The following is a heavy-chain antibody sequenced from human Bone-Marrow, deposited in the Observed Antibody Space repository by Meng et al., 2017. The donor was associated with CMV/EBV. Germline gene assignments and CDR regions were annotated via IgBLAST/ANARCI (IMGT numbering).Heavy chain of an antibody. J-gene: IGHJ4*02. CDR1: GYTFTGYY. Sequence: ASVKVSCKASGYTFTGYYMHWVRQATGQGLEWMGWINPNSGGTKYAQKCQGRVTMTRDTSISTAYMELSRLRSDDTAVYYCARDPLVAATRAELDYWGQGTLVTVSS. V-gene: IGHV1-2*02. CDR2: INPNSGGT. CDR3: ARDPLVAATRAELDY. D-gene: IGHD2-15*01.